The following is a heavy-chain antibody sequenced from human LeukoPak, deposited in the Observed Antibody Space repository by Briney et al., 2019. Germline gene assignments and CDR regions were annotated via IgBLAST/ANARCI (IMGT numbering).Heavy chain of an antibody. CDR3: ARDVADNWFDP. CDR1: GGSISSYY. Sequence: SETLSLTCTVSGGSISSYYWSWIWQPPGKGLEWIGYIYYSGSTNYNPSLKSRVTISVDTSKNQFSPKLSSVTAADTAVYYCARDVADNWFDPWGQGTLVTVSS. CDR2: IYYSGST. J-gene: IGHJ5*02. V-gene: IGHV4-59*01.